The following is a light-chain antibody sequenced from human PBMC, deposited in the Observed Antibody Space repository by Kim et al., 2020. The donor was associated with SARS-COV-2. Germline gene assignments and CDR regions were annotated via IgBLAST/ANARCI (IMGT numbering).Light chain of an antibody. CDR1: QTIRSY. J-gene: IGKJ1*01. CDR3: QQSYNTPWT. V-gene: IGKV1-39*01. Sequence: DIQMTQSPSPLSASVGDSVTITCRASQTIRSYLNWYQQKPGKAPNLLIYAASSLQSGVPSRFSGSGSGTHFTLTITNLQPEDFATYYCQQSYNTPWTFGQGTKVDIK. CDR2: AAS.